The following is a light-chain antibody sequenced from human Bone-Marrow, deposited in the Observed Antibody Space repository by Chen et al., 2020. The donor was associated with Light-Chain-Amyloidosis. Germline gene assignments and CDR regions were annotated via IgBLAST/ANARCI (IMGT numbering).Light chain of an antibody. CDR3: VLYVGSGIWV. J-gene: IGLJ3*02. CDR1: SGSVSTNYY. Sequence: QTVVTQEPSLSVSPGVTVTLTCGLSSGSVSTNYYPAWYQQTPGQAPRTLIYSTNTRSSGVPERFSGSILGNKAALTITGAQADDESDYYWVLYVGSGIWVFGGGTKLTVL. V-gene: IGLV8-61*01. CDR2: STN.